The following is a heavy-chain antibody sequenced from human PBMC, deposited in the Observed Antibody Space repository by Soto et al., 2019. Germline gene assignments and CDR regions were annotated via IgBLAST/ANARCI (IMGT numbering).Heavy chain of an antibody. D-gene: IGHD1-26*01. CDR3: AREAYAAMGATPDHYIDY. J-gene: IGHJ4*02. CDR2: IYSGGST. Sequence: GGSLRLSCAASGFTVSSNYMSWVRQAPGRGLEWVSVIYSGGSTYYADSVKGRFTISRDNSKNTLYLQMNSLRAEDTAVYYCAREAYAAMGATPDHYIDYWGQGTLVTVSS. CDR1: GFTVSSNY. V-gene: IGHV3-53*01.